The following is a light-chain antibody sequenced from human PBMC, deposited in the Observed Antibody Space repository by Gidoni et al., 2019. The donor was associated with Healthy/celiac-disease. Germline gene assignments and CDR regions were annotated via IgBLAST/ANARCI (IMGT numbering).Light chain of an antibody. CDR3: QQTYSTPRP. J-gene: IGKJ1*01. V-gene: IGKV1-39*01. CDR2: AAS. CDR1: QGISIY. Sequence: DIQMTQSPSSLSASVGDKITLPCRASQGISIYLNWYQQKPGKAPNLLIYAASNLQSGVPSRFSGSGSGTDFTLTITSLQPEDFATYYCQQTYSTPRPFXQXTKVEIK.